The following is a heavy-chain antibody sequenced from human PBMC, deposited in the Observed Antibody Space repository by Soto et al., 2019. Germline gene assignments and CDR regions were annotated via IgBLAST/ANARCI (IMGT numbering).Heavy chain of an antibody. J-gene: IGHJ4*02. CDR1: GFTFSSYG. V-gene: IGHV3-33*01. D-gene: IGHD6-13*01. CDR3: ARDPGSDSSSWFVDY. CDR2: IWYDGSNK. Sequence: QVQLVESGGGVVQPGRSLRLSCAASGFTFSSYGMHWVRQAPGKGLEWVAVIWYDGSNKYYADSVKGRFTISRDNSKNTLYLQMNSLRAEDTAVYYCARDPGSDSSSWFVDYWGQGTLVTVSS.